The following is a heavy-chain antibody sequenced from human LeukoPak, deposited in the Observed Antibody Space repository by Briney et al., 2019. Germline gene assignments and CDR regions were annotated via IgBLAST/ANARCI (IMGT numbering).Heavy chain of an antibody. D-gene: IGHD1-26*01. J-gene: IGHJ5*02. Sequence: ASVKVSCKASGYTFTGYYMHWVRQAPGQGLGWMGWINPNSGGTNYAQKFQGRVTMTRDTSISTAYMELRSLRSDDTAVYYCARARVGARWYNWFDPWGQGTLVTVSS. CDR3: ARARVGARWYNWFDP. V-gene: IGHV1-2*02. CDR1: GYTFTGYY. CDR2: INPNSGGT.